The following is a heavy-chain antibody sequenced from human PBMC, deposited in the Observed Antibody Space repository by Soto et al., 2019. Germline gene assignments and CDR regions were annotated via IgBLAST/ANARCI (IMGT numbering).Heavy chain of an antibody. V-gene: IGHV4-34*01. D-gene: IGHD3-16*01. CDR3: ARGYHGYSYANFDY. CDR2: INHSGST. CDR1: GGSFSGYY. J-gene: IGHJ4*02. Sequence: SETLSLTCAVYGGSFSGYYWSWIRQPPGKGLEWIGEINHSGSTNYNPSLKSRVTISVDTSKNQFSLKLSSVTAADTAVYYCARGYHGYSYANFDYWGQGILVTVSS.